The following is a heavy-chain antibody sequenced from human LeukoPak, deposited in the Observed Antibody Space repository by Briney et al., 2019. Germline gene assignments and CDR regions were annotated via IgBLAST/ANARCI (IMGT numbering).Heavy chain of an antibody. D-gene: IGHD3-22*01. CDR3: ARDRGTYYSDNSSHYDASDM. J-gene: IGHJ3*02. Sequence: QPGGSLRLSCAASGFTFSSYNMNWVRQAPGKGLEWVANIKQDGSEQYYGDSVKGRFTISRDNAKNSLSLQMNSLRAEDTAVYYCARDRGTYYSDNSSHYDASDMWGQGTMVTVSS. CDR2: IKQDGSEQ. V-gene: IGHV3-7*01. CDR1: GFTFSSYN.